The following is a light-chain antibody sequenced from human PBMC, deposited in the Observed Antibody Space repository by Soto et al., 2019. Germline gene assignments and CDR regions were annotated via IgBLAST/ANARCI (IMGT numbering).Light chain of an antibody. V-gene: IGKV3-20*01. CDR3: QQYGGSALYT. J-gene: IGKJ2*01. CDR1: QNISSSY. Sequence: EIVLTQSPGTLSLSPGERATLSCRASQNISSSYLAWYQQKPGQAPRLLIHAASSRATGIPDRFSGSGSGTNVSLTIIRLEPEDFAVYYCQQYGGSALYTFGQGTKLEIK. CDR2: AAS.